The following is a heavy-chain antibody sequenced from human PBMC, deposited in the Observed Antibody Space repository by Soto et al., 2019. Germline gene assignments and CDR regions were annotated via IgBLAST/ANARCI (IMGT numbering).Heavy chain of an antibody. CDR2: ISGSGGST. Sequence: GGSLRLSCAASGFTFSSYAMSWVRQAPGKGLEWVSAISGSGGSTYYADSVKGRFTISRDNSKNTLYLQMNSLRAEDTAVYYCAKDYYGFLEWLCGYFDYWGQGTLVTVSS. CDR1: GFTFSSYA. D-gene: IGHD3-3*01. J-gene: IGHJ4*02. CDR3: AKDYYGFLEWLCGYFDY. V-gene: IGHV3-23*01.